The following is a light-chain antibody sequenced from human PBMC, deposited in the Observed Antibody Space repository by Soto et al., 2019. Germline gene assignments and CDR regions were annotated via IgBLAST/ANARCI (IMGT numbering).Light chain of an antibody. V-gene: IGKV3-20*01. Sequence: EIVLTQSPGFLSLSPGERANLSCRASQSVDSSFFAWYQQKPGQAPRLLIYGASKRATGIPDRFSGSGSGTDFTLTISRLEPEDFAVYYCQQYVSSVTFGQGTKVEIK. CDR1: QSVDSSF. J-gene: IGKJ1*01. CDR3: QQYVSSVT. CDR2: GAS.